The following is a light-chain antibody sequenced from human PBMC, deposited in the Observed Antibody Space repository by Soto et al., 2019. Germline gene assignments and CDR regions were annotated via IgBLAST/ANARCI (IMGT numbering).Light chain of an antibody. CDR3: QQYGSSPTT. Sequence: EIVLTQSPGTLSLSPGERATLSCRAGQRSSSTCLAWYQQKPGQAPRLLIYNASTRATGIPDRFSGSGSGTDFTLTISRLEPEDFAVYYCQQYGSSPTTFGQGTRLEIK. J-gene: IGKJ5*01. CDR1: QRSSSTC. V-gene: IGKV3-20*01. CDR2: NAS.